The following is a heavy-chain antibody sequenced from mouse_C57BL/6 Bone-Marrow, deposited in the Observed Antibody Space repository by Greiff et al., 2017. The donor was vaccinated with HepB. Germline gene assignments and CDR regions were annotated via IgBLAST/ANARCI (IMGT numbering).Heavy chain of an antibody. CDR2: INPSTGGT. V-gene: IGHV1-42*01. Sequence: VQLQQSGPELVKPGASVKISCKASGYSFTGYYMNWVKQSPEKSLEWIGEINPSTGGTTYNQKFKAKATLTVDKSSSTAYMQLKSLTSEDSAVYYCARRELLRVDYWGQGTTLTVSS. CDR1: GYSFTGYY. CDR3: ARRELLRVDY. J-gene: IGHJ2*01. D-gene: IGHD1-1*01.